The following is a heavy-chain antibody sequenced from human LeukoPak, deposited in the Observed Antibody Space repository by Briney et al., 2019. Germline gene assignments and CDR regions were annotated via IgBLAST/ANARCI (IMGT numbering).Heavy chain of an antibody. V-gene: IGHV3-48*02. Sequence: GGSLRLSCGASGFTFSSYAMNWVRQAPGEGLEWVSYISGSNSTIYYADSVKGRFTISRDNANNSLYLQMNSLRDEDTAVYYCVKDGGYHGSGSSYYFDYWGQGTLVTVSS. CDR3: VKDGGYHGSGSSYYFDY. J-gene: IGHJ4*02. CDR2: ISGSNSTI. D-gene: IGHD3-10*01. CDR1: GFTFSSYA.